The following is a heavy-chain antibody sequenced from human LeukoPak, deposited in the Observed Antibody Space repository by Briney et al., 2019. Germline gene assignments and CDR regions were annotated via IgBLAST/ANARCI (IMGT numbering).Heavy chain of an antibody. CDR1: GYTFTGYY. J-gene: IGHJ4*02. D-gene: IGHD4-23*01. V-gene: IGHV1-2*02. CDR3: ARVPLSIHYGGNPLGDY. CDR2: INPNSGGT. Sequence: GASVKVSCKASGYTFTGYYMHWVRQAPGQGLEWMGWINPNSGGTNYAQKLQGRVTMTRDTSISTAYMELSRLRSDDTAVYYCARVPLSIHYGGNPLGDYWGQGTLVTVSS.